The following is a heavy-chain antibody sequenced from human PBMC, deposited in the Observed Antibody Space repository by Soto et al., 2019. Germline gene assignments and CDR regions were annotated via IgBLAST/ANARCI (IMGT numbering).Heavy chain of an antibody. CDR1: GYTFTSYY. CDR2: INPRGGST. Sequence: QVQLVQSGAEVKKPGASVKVSCKASGYTFTSYYMHWVRQAPGQGLEWMGIINPRGGSTSYAQKFQGRVTMTRDTSTSTVYMELSSLRSEDTAVYYCASLDLDYYDSSGSSKTDYWGQGTLVTVSS. J-gene: IGHJ4*02. CDR3: ASLDLDYYDSSGSSKTDY. D-gene: IGHD3-22*01. V-gene: IGHV1-46*01.